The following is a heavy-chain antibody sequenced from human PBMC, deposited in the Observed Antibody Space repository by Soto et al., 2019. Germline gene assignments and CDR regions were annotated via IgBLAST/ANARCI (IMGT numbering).Heavy chain of an antibody. CDR1: GGSISSGGYY. CDR2: IYYSGST. Sequence: SETLSLTCTVSGGSISSGGYYWSWIRQHPGKGLEWIGYIYYSGSTYYNPSLKSRVTISVDTSKNQFSLKLSSVTAADTAVYYCARSGYPQQLVLTNHKNARDNWFDPWGQGTLVTVSS. J-gene: IGHJ5*02. CDR3: ARSGYPQQLVLTNHKNARDNWFDP. V-gene: IGHV4-31*03. D-gene: IGHD6-13*01.